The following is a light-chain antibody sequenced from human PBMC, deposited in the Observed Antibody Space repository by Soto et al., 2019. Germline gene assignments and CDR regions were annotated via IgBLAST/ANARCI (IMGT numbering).Light chain of an antibody. CDR3: QQYGSSPGFT. J-gene: IGKJ3*01. V-gene: IGKV3-20*01. CDR1: QTVRNNY. CDR2: DAS. Sequence: EFVLTQSPGTLSLSPGERATLSCRASQTVRNNYLAWYQQKPGQAPRLLIYDASSRATGIPDRFSGGGSGTDFTLTISRLEPEDFAVYYCQQYGSSPGFTFGPGTKVDIK.